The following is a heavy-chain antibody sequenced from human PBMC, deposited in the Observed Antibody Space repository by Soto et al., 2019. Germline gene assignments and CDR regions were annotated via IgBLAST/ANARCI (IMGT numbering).Heavy chain of an antibody. D-gene: IGHD7-27*01. CDR3: AREGGAPGAFDL. Sequence: QVQLVQSGAEVKKPGSSVKVSCKASGGTFSSYTISWVRQVPGQGLEWMGAITPIFGTAKYAQKFQGRVTIVADESTSTDDKDLSSLRSGDTAVYYCAREGGAPGAFDLCGKGTLVTVSS. CDR1: GGTFSSYT. J-gene: IGHJ4*02. CDR2: ITPIFGTA. V-gene: IGHV1-69*01.